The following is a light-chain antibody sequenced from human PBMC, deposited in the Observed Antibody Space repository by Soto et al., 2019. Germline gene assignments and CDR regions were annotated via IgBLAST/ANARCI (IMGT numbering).Light chain of an antibody. Sequence: QSTLTQPPSASVSHGQSVTISCTGTSSDVGKYDYVSWFQHHPGKAPKLIIYEVSKRPSGVPDRFSGSKSGSTASLTVSGLQTEDEDDYYCNSYVAGSNVFGTGTRSPP. CDR2: EVS. CDR1: SSDVGKYDY. CDR3: NSYVAGSNV. J-gene: IGLJ1*01. V-gene: IGLV2-8*01.